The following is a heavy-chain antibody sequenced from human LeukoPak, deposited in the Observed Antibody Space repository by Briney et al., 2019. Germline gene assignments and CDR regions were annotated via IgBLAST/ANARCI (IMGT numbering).Heavy chain of an antibody. CDR1: GFTFSSYW. J-gene: IGHJ4*02. Sequence: GGSLRLSCAASGFTFSSYWMHWVRQAPGKGLVWVSRINTDGSTTNYADSLKGRFTISRDNAKNTLYLHMNSLRVEDTAVYYCARAEGYNTIPHSWGQGTLVTVSS. CDR2: INTDGSTT. D-gene: IGHD5-24*01. V-gene: IGHV3-74*01. CDR3: ARAEGYNTIPHS.